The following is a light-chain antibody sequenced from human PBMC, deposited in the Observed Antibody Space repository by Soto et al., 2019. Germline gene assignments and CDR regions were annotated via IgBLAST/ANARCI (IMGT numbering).Light chain of an antibody. J-gene: IGLJ1*01. CDR2: EVS. CDR1: SSDLGSYNR. V-gene: IGLV2-18*01. CDR3: SLYISGSTYV. Sequence: LTQPPSVSGSPGQSVTISCTGTSSDLGSYNRVSWYQQPPGTAPKLMIYEVSNRPSGVPDRFSGSKSGKTASLTISGLQAEDEADYYCSLYISGSTYVFGTGTKVTVL.